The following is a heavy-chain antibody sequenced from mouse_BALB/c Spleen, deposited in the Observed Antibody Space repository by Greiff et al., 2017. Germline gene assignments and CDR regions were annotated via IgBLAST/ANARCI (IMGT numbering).Heavy chain of an antibody. CDR1: GFTFSSFG. CDR3: ARGVNWVYAMDY. CDR2: ISSGSSTI. D-gene: IGHD4-1*01. J-gene: IGHJ4*01. Sequence: EVMLVESGGGLVQPGGSRKLSCAASGFTFSSFGMHWVRQAPEKGLEWVAYISSGSSTIYYADTVKGRFTISRDNPKNTLFLQMTSLTSEDTAMYYCARGVNWVYAMDYWGQGTSVTVSS. V-gene: IGHV5-17*02.